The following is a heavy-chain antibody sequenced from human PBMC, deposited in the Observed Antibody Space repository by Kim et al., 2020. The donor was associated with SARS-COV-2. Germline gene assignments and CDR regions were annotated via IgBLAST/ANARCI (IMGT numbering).Heavy chain of an antibody. CDR2: INGDGSSI. V-gene: IGHV3-74*01. Sequence: GGSLRLSCAASGFTFSRYWMHWVRQVPGKGPMWVSRINGDGSSISYADSVRGRFTVSRDNAENTLYLEMNSLRGDDTAIYYCVRDVEVNNGCFDWGQGALVTVSS. CDR3: VRDVEVNNGCFD. D-gene: IGHD2-15*01. J-gene: IGHJ4*02. CDR1: GFTFSRYW.